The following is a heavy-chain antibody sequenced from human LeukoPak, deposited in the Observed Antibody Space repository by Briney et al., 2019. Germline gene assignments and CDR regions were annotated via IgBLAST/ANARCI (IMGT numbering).Heavy chain of an antibody. CDR3: TRDRLFDC. CDR2: IGNTTTDM. J-gene: IGHJ4*02. D-gene: IGHD6-6*01. Sequence: GGSLILSCAASGFSLRTFTLHWVRQAPGKGLEWVSSIGNTTTDMSYTGSVKGRFSISRDNAKNSLSLQMNSLRVEDTAVYYCTRDRLFDCWGQGTLVTVSS. CDR1: GFSLRTFT. V-gene: IGHV3-21*01.